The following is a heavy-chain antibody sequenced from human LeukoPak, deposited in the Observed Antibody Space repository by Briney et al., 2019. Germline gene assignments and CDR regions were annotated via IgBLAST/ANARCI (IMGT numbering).Heavy chain of an antibody. V-gene: IGHV3-23*01. J-gene: IGHJ4*02. CDR1: GFTFSSYS. D-gene: IGHD2-15*01. Sequence: GGSLRLSCAASGFTFSSYSMNWVRQAPGKGLEWVSAISGNGDITYYADSVRGRFTISRDNSKNTLYLQMNSLRAEDTAVYYCARVKRDCSGGSCYSYDYWGQGTLVTVSS. CDR3: ARVKRDCSGGSCYSYDY. CDR2: ISGNGDIT.